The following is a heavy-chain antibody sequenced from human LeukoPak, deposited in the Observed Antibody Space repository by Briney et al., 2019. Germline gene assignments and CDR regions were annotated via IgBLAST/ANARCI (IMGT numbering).Heavy chain of an antibody. CDR3: ARFFPYYFDY. V-gene: IGHV4-61*02. Sequence: SETLSLTCTVSGGSISSGSYYWSWIRQPAGKELEWIGRIYTSGSTNYNPSLKSRVTISIDTSKNQFSLKLSSVTAADTAVYYCARFFPYYFDYWGQGTLVTVSS. CDR1: GGSISSGSYY. CDR2: IYTSGST. J-gene: IGHJ4*02.